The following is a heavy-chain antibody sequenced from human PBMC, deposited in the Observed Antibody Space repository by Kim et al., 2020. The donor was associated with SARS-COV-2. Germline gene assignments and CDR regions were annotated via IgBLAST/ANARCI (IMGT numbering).Heavy chain of an antibody. CDR1: GFTFSSYS. Sequence: GGSLRLSCAASGFTFSSYSMNWVRQAPGKGLEWVSSISSSSSYIYYADSVKGRFTISRDNAKNSLYLQMNSLRAEDTAVYYCARVISARGAYGMDVWGQGTTVTVSS. CDR2: ISSSSSYI. V-gene: IGHV3-21*01. J-gene: IGHJ6*02. D-gene: IGHD6-6*01. CDR3: ARVISARGAYGMDV.